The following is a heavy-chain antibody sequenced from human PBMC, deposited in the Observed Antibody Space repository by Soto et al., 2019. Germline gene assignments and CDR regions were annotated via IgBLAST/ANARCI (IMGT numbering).Heavy chain of an antibody. J-gene: IGHJ4*02. Sequence: QVQLVQSGAEVKKPGASVKVSCKASGYTFTSHALHWVRQAPGQRLEWMGWINAAKDNTKYSHKFQGRVTITRDTSASTAYMELSSLRSEDTAVSYCARDAYSGYDPTGPFDYWGQGTLVTVSS. CDR1: GYTFTSHA. CDR2: INAAKDNT. V-gene: IGHV1-3*01. D-gene: IGHD5-12*01. CDR3: ARDAYSGYDPTGPFDY.